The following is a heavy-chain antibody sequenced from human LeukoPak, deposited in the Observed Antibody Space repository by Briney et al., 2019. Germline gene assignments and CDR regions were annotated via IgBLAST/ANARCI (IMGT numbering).Heavy chain of an antibody. V-gene: IGHV4-34*01. CDR3: ARTVGAAPVDY. CDR1: DGSFSGYY. D-gene: IGHD1-26*01. Sequence: SETLSLTCAVYDGSFSGYYWGWIRQPPGKGLEWIGCIYYSGSTYYNPSLKSRVTISVDTSKNRFSLKLSSVTAADTAVYYCARTVGAAPVDYWGQGTLVTVSS. CDR2: IYYSGST. J-gene: IGHJ4*02.